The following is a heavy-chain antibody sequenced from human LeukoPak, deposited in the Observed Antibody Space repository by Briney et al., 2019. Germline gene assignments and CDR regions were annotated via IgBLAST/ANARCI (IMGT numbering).Heavy chain of an antibody. Sequence: GGSLRLSCAASGFTLSTYSMTLVRQAPGKGLEWVSYISSSSSTIYYADSVKGRFTISRDNAKNSLYLQMNSLRAEDTAVYYCARDILTGSQSRFQHWGQGTLVTVSS. V-gene: IGHV3-48*04. J-gene: IGHJ1*01. D-gene: IGHD3-9*01. CDR2: ISSSSSTI. CDR1: GFTLSTYS. CDR3: ARDILTGSQSRFQH.